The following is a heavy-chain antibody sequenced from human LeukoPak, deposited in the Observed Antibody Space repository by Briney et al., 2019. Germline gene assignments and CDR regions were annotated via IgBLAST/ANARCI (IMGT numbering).Heavy chain of an antibody. CDR2: ISGSGGST. Sequence: GGSLRLSCAASGFTFSSYAMSWVRQAPGKGLEWVSAISGSGGSTYYADSVKGRFTISRDNSKNTLYLQMNSLRAEDTAVYYCAKSMISYYYDSSGYLDGAFDIWGQGTMVTVSS. D-gene: IGHD3-22*01. J-gene: IGHJ3*02. V-gene: IGHV3-23*01. CDR1: GFTFSSYA. CDR3: AKSMISYYYDSSGYLDGAFDI.